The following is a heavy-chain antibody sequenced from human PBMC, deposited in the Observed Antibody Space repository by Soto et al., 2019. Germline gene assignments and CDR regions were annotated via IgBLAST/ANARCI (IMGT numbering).Heavy chain of an antibody. J-gene: IGHJ4*03. CDR3: ARAMADYYDSSGPNSLTPCDDFDI. V-gene: IGHV3-21*01. CDR2: ISSSSSYI. Sequence: VVSRILACSSSVFTFISYSIEWVRQAAVKWLEWVSSISSSSSYIYYADSAKGRFTISRDNSKNSLYLQMNSLRAEDTAVYYCARAMADYYDSSGPNSLTPCDDFDIWGQGTLVTVSS. D-gene: IGHD3-22*01. CDR1: VFTFISYS.